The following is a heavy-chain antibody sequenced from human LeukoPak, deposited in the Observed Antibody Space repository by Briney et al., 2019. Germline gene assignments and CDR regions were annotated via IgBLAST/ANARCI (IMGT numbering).Heavy chain of an antibody. Sequence: KASETLSLTCGVSGGSIFGSHWTWIRQSPEKGLEWIGDINHSGRTNYNPSLKSRVTISVDTSKSQFFLKLTSVTAADTAVYYCARDPTTVVTRPYYFDVWGQGTLVTVSA. D-gene: IGHD4-23*01. V-gene: IGHV4-34*10. CDR3: ARDPTTVVTRPYYFDV. J-gene: IGHJ4*02. CDR1: GGSIFGSH. CDR2: INHSGRT.